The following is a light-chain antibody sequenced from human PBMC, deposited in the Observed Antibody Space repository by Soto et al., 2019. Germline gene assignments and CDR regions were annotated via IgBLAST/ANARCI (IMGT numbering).Light chain of an antibody. CDR2: GAS. V-gene: IGKV3-15*01. CDR3: QQYNNWWT. Sequence: EIAMTQSAATLSVSKGERATLSCRASQSVSSSLAWYQQKPGQAPRLLIYGASTRATGVPARFSGSGSGTEFTLTISSLQSEDFAVYYCQQYNNWWTSGHGTKVDIK. CDR1: QSVSSS. J-gene: IGKJ1*01.